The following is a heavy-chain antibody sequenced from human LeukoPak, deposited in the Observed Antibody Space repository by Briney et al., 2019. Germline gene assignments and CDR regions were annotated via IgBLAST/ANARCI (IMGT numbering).Heavy chain of an antibody. Sequence: SQTLSLTCAISGDSASSNSAAWNWIRQSPSRGLEWLGRTYYRSKWYNDYAISMKGRITINPDTSKNQFSLQLNSITPEDTAVYYCARDSSAMFDYWGQGTLVAVSS. V-gene: IGHV6-1*01. CDR3: ARDSSAMFDY. J-gene: IGHJ4*02. D-gene: IGHD2-2*01. CDR2: TYYRSKWYN. CDR1: GDSASSNSAA.